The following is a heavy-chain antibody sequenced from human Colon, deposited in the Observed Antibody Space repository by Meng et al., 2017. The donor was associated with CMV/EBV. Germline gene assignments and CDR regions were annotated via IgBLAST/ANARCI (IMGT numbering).Heavy chain of an antibody. D-gene: IGHD1-26*01. Sequence: QLQGQEWGPVRVKPSGALSLTCTVSDVSIKTTSYDWCWVRQPPGMGLEWIGSVYYNDSTYYNPSLKSRVTISIDTSNNQFSLKLTSVTAADTAVYFCARDWFVGATYNWFNPWGQGTLVTVSS. V-gene: IGHV4-39*07. CDR2: VYYNDST. J-gene: IGHJ5*02. CDR1: DVSIKTTSYD. CDR3: ARDWFVGATYNWFNP.